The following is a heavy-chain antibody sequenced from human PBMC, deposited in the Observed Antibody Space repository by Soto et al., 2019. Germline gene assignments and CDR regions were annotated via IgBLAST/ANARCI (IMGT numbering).Heavy chain of an antibody. CDR2: LTGSAESI. CDR3: ARSLVSGDYRGHFDY. D-gene: IGHD4-17*01. CDR1: GFIFSNYA. J-gene: IGHJ4*02. Sequence: EVQLLESGGGLVQPGGSLRLSCAASGFIFSNYAMSWVRQAPGKGLEWVSSLTGSAESIFYADSVKGRFTISRDNPKSTLYLQMNSLRAEDTAIYYCARSLVSGDYRGHFDYWGQGTLVPVSS. V-gene: IGHV3-23*01.